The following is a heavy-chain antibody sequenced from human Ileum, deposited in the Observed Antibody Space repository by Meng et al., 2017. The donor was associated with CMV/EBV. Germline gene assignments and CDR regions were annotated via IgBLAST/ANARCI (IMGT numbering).Heavy chain of an antibody. CDR2: TYFRSKWYN. D-gene: IGHD2-8*02. Sequence: QLQLQQSGPGLVKPSQALSLTCAISGDSVSSNSADWNWIRQSPSRGLEWLGRTYFRSKWYNDYAPSVKSRIIINPDTSKNQFSLQLNSVTSDDTAVYYCAKVGRTGGFDVWGQGTLVTVSS. CDR1: GDSVSSNSAD. J-gene: IGHJ3*01. CDR3: AKVGRTGGFDV. V-gene: IGHV6-1*01.